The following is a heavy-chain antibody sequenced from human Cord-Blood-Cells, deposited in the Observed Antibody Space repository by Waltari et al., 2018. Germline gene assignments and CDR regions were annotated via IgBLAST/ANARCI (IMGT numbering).Heavy chain of an antibody. CDR3: AREDQLRGFDL. J-gene: IGHJ2*01. D-gene: IGHD4-17*01. CDR1: GYSISSGYY. V-gene: IGHV4-38-2*02. CDR2: IYHSGST. Sequence: QVQLQESGPGLVKPSETLSLTCTVSGYSISSGYYWGWIWQPPGKGLEWIGSIYHSGSTYYNPSLKSRVTISVDTSKNQFSLKLSSVTAADTAVYYCAREDQLRGFDLWGRGTLVTVSS.